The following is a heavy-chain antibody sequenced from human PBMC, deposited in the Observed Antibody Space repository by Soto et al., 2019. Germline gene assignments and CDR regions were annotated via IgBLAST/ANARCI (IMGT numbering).Heavy chain of an antibody. Sequence: PGGSLILSCAAAGFPLTNAWMSWVRQVPGKGLEWLGRIRSESDGGTTDYAAPVKGSVTISRDGSKNTLYLLMNSMKIEDTGVYYCTTLAVAGPDYWGQGTLVTAPQ. V-gene: IGHV3-15*01. CDR3: TTLAVAGPDY. D-gene: IGHD6-19*01. CDR2: IRSESDGGTT. CDR1: GFPLTNAW. J-gene: IGHJ4*02.